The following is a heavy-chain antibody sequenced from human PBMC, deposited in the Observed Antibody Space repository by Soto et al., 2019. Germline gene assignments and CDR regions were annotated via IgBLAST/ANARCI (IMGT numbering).Heavy chain of an antibody. J-gene: IGHJ4*02. D-gene: IGHD2-2*01. CDR1: GYTFTSYD. CDR2: MNPNSGNT. Sequence: ASVKVSCKASGYTFTSYDINWVRQATGQGLEWMGWMNPNSGNTGYAQKLQGRVTMTRNTSISTAYMELSSLRSEDTAVYYCASRQYCSSTSCYLNIRGQGTLVTVSS. CDR3: ASRQYCSSTSCYLNI. V-gene: IGHV1-8*01.